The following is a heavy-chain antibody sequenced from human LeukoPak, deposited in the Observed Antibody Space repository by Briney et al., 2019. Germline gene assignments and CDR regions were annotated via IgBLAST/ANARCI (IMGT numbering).Heavy chain of an antibody. D-gene: IGHD4-23*01. Sequence: ASVKVSCKASGYIFTDYYMHWVRQAPGQGLEWMGWFNPASGGTKYAQKFQGRVTMTRDTYINTAYMELSRLGLDDTAVYYCARGLYYGGNQRAHDAFDIWGQGTLVTVSS. CDR1: GYIFTDYY. V-gene: IGHV1-2*02. J-gene: IGHJ3*02. CDR3: ARGLYYGGNQRAHDAFDI. CDR2: FNPASGGT.